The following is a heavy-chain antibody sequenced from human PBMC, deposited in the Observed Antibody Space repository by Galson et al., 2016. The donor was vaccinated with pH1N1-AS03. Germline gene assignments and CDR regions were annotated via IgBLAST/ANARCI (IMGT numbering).Heavy chain of an antibody. CDR2: IYYLGYT. D-gene: IGHD4-17*01. CDR1: SGSISSSSYY. J-gene: IGHJ3*02. V-gene: IGHV4-39*07. Sequence: LSLTCTVSSGSISSSSYYWGWIRQPPGKGLEWIASIYYLGYTYGNPSLKSRVTISVDTSKNQFSLRLSSVTAADTAVYYCARHSGVTTTVTNAFDIWGRGTMVTVSS. CDR3: ARHSGVTTTVTNAFDI.